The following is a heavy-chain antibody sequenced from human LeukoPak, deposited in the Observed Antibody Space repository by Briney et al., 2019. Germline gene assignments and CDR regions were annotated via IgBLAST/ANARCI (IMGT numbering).Heavy chain of an antibody. CDR2: NIPIFGTA. CDR1: GGTFSSYA. V-gene: IGHV1-69*13. CDR3: ARALIVVVPAASQYYYYYYGMDV. D-gene: IGHD2-2*01. J-gene: IGHJ6*02. Sequence: GASVKVSCKASGGTFSSYAISWVRQAPGQGLEWMGGNIPIFGTANYAQKFQGRVTITADESTSTAYMELSSLRSEDTAVYYCARALIVVVPAASQYYYYYYGMDVWGQGTTVTVSS.